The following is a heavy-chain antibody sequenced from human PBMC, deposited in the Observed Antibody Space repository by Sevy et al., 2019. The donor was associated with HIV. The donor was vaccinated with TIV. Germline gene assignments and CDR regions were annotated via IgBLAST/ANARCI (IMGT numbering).Heavy chain of an antibody. Sequence: SETLSLTCNVSGDSISNNYWSWIRQPPGKGLEWIGYIYYSGRTNYSPSLKTRVTISTDTFKSQFSLKLTSATAADTAVYYCARAWHAYYYAVDVWGQGTTVTVSS. CDR2: IYYSGRT. CDR1: GDSISNNY. CDR3: ARAWHAYYYAVDV. V-gene: IGHV4-59*01. J-gene: IGHJ6*02.